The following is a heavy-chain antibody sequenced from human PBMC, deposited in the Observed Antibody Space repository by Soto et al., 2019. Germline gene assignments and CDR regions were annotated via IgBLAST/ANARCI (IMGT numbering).Heavy chain of an antibody. CDR2: IYYSGST. Sequence: PSETLSLTCTVSGGSISSGDYYWSWIRQPPGKGLEWIGYIYYSGSTYYNPSLKSRVTISVGTSKNQFSLKLSSVTAADTAVYYCARGVWNYVGWFDPWGQGTLVTVSS. J-gene: IGHJ5*02. CDR1: GGSISSGDYY. CDR3: ARGVWNYVGWFDP. V-gene: IGHV4-30-4*01. D-gene: IGHD1-7*01.